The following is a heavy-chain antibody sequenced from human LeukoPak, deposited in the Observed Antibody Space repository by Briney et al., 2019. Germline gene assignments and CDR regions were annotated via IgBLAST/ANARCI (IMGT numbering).Heavy chain of an antibody. J-gene: IGHJ6*03. V-gene: IGHV1-2*02. CDR3: ARDRCTSCIYYYYYMDV. CDR2: INPSSGGT. Sequence: ASVKVSCKASGYTFTGYYMHWVRQAPGQGLEWMGWINPSSGGTNYAQKFQGRVTMTRDTSISTAYMELSRLRSDDTAVYYCARDRCTSCIYYYYYMDVWGKGTTVTVSS. CDR1: GYTFTGYY. D-gene: IGHD2-2*01.